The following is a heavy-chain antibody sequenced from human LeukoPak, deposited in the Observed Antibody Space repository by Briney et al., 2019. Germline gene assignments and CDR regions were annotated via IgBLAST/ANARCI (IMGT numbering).Heavy chain of an antibody. D-gene: IGHD3-16*02. CDR2: IYSSGTI. J-gene: IGHJ4*02. CDR3: ARYDVWGSYRAFDY. CDR1: GGSISSYY. V-gene: IGHV4-4*07. Sequence: SETLSLTCSVSGGSISSYYWSWIRQPAGKGLEWIGRIYSSGTITYNPSLQSRVTMSVDTSKNEFSLKLSSVTAADTAVYYCARYDVWGSYRAFDYWGQGTLVTVSS.